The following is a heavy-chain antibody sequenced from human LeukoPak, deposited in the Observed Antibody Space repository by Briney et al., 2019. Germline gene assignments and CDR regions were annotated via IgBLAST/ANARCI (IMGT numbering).Heavy chain of an antibody. CDR3: AKYPSGSYYRYFDC. CDR2: ISAGGSNT. D-gene: IGHD1-26*01. CDR1: GFTFSNYA. V-gene: IGHV3-23*01. Sequence: PGGSLRLSCAASGFTFSNYAMSWVRQAPGKGLEWVSGISAGGSNTYYADSVKGRITISRDNSKNTLSLQMNSLRAEDTAIYYCAKYPSGSYYRYFDCWGQGTLVTVSS. J-gene: IGHJ4*02.